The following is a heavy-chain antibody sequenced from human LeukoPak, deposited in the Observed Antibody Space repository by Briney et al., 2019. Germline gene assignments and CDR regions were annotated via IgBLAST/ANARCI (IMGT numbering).Heavy chain of an antibody. V-gene: IGHV3-53*01. CDR3: ARLVATTGRLYFDY. CDR1: GFTFSSYA. Sequence: GGSLRLSCAASGFTFSSYAMSWVRQAPGKGLEWVSVIYSGGNTYYAGSVKGRFTISRDNSKNTVYLQMNSLRAEDTAVFYCARLVATTGRLYFDYWGQGTLVTVSS. D-gene: IGHD1-1*01. J-gene: IGHJ4*02. CDR2: IYSGGNT.